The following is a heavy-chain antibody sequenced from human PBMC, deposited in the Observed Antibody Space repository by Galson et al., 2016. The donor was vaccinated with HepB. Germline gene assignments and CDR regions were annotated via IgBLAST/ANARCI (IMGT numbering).Heavy chain of an antibody. CDR3: VREESIQMATIWYDAYHV. V-gene: IGHV3-7*03. J-gene: IGHJ3*01. D-gene: IGHD5-24*01. Sequence: SLRLSCAASGFTFSSYWMSWVRQAPGKGLEWVANIKQGGSEKYYVDSVKGRFTISRDNARNSLYLQMSSLRAEDTAGYYCVREESIQMATIWYDAYHVWGQGTMVTVSS. CDR2: IKQGGSEK. CDR1: GFTFSSYW.